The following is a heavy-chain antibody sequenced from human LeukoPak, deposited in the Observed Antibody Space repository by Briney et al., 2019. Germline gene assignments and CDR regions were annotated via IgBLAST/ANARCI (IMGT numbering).Heavy chain of an antibody. Sequence: ASVKVSCKASGYTLTGYYMHWVRQAPGQGLEWMGWINPNSGGTNYAQKFQGRVTMTRDTSISTAYMELSRLRSDDTAVYYCARDPDYYDSSGYRKPNDYWGQGTLVTVSS. D-gene: IGHD3-22*01. CDR1: GYTLTGYY. CDR3: ARDPDYYDSSGYRKPNDY. J-gene: IGHJ4*02. CDR2: INPNSGGT. V-gene: IGHV1-2*02.